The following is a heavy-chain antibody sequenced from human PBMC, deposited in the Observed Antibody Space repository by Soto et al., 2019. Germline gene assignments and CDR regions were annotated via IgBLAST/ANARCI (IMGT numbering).Heavy chain of an antibody. D-gene: IGHD3-10*01. Sequence: QVQLQESGPGLVKPSQTLSLTCTVSGGSISSGGYYWSWIRQLPGKGLEWIGYIFSSGSTYYNPSLKSRVTISVDTSKNQFSLKLSSVTAADTAVYYCATYGSGSYKPTTFDYWGQGTLVTVSS. CDR1: GGSISSGGYY. J-gene: IGHJ4*02. V-gene: IGHV4-31*03. CDR3: ATYGSGSYKPTTFDY. CDR2: IFSSGST.